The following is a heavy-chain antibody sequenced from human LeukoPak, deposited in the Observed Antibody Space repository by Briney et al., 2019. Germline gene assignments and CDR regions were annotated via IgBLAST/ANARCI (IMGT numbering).Heavy chain of an antibody. CDR2: IYTSGST. CDR3: AREVRGFDY. J-gene: IGHJ4*02. V-gene: IGHV4-61*02. Sequence: SETLSLTCTVSGGSISSGSYYWSWIRQPAGKGLEWIGRIYTSGSTNYNPSLKSRVTISVDTSKNQFSLKLSSVTAADTAVYYFAREVRGFDYWGQGTLVTVSS. D-gene: IGHD3-10*01. CDR1: GGSISSGSYY.